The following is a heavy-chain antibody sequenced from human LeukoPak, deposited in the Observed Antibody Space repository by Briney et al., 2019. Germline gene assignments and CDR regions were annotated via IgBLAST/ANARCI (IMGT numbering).Heavy chain of an antibody. CDR2: IRGGGTNT. CDR1: GFTFSSFS. D-gene: IGHD1-7*01. J-gene: IGHJ4*02. CDR3: ARMNYVSSGWGAPFDY. V-gene: IGHV3-48*04. Sequence: PGGSLRLSCAASGFTFSSFSMNWVRQAPGKGLEWVSYIRGGGTNTDYTGSVKGRFTISRDNAKNSLYLQMNSLRAEDTAVYYCARMNYVSSGWGAPFDYWGQGTLVTVSS.